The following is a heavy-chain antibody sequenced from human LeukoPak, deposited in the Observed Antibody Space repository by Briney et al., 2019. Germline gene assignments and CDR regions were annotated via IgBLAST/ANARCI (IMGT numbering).Heavy chain of an antibody. D-gene: IGHD5-18*01. Sequence: SETLSLTCTDSGGAISNYYWSWIRQPAGKGLEWIGRIYTSGSTNYNPSLKSRVTMSVDTSKNQFSLQLSSVTAADTAVYYCARGSGYSYGYPLDYWGQGTLVTVSS. CDR1: GGAISNYY. CDR3: ARGSGYSYGYPLDY. CDR2: IYTSGST. V-gene: IGHV4-4*07. J-gene: IGHJ4*02.